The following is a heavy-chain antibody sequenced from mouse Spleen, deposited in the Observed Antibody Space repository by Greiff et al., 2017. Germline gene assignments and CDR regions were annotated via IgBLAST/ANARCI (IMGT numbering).Heavy chain of an antibody. V-gene: IGHV1-76*01. CDR2: IYPGSGNT. CDR1: GYTFTDYY. Sequence: QVQLKQSGAELVRPGASVKLSCKASGYTFTDYYINWVKQRPGQGLEWIARIYPGSGNTYYNEKFKGKATLTAEKSSSTAYMQLSSLTSEDSAVYFCAREDYDYDEYFDVWGAGTTVTVSS. CDR3: AREDYDYDEYFDV. D-gene: IGHD2-4*01. J-gene: IGHJ1*01.